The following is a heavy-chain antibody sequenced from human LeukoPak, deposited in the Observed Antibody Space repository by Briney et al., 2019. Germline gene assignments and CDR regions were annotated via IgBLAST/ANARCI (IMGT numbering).Heavy chain of an antibody. D-gene: IGHD3-3*01. CDR1: GGSISSYY. V-gene: IGHV4-34*01. CDR3: ASIPFGVVKNNWFDP. CDR2: INHSGST. J-gene: IGHJ5*02. Sequence: PSETLSLTCTVSGGSISSYYWSWIRQPPGKGLEWIGEINHSGSTNYNPSLKSRVTISVDTSKNQFSLKLSSVTAADTAVYYCASIPFGVVKNNWFDPWGQGTLVTVSS.